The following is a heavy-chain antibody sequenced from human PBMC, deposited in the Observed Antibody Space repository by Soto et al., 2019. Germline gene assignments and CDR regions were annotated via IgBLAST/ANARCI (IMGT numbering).Heavy chain of an antibody. Sequence: QVQLVQSGAEVKKPGSSVKVSCKASGGTFSSYTISWVRQAPGQGLEWMGRIIPILGIANYAQKFQGRVTITADKSTSTAYMELSSLRSEDTAVYYCARDVILTGHYYYGKDVWGQGTTVTVSS. V-gene: IGHV1-69*08. CDR3: ARDVILTGHYYYGKDV. CDR1: GGTFSSYT. J-gene: IGHJ6*02. D-gene: IGHD3-9*01. CDR2: IIPILGIA.